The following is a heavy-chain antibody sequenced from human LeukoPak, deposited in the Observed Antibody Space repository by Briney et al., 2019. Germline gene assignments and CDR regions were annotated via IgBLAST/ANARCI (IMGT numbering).Heavy chain of an antibody. J-gene: IGHJ4*02. V-gene: IGHV3-20*01. CDR1: GFTFDDYG. Sequence: GGSLRLSCAASGFTFDDYGMSWVRQAPGEELEWVSGINWNGGSTGYADSVKGRFTISRDNAKNSLYLQMNSLRAEDTALYHCARGSGSSSWYAAFDYWGQGTLVTVSS. CDR3: ARGSGSSSWYAAFDY. D-gene: IGHD6-13*01. CDR2: INWNGGST.